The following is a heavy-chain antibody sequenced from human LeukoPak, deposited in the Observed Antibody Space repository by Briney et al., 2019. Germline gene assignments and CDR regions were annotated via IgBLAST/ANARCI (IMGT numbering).Heavy chain of an antibody. V-gene: IGHV3-23*01. Sequence: GGSLRLSCAASGFTFSSYAMSWVRQAPGKGLEWVSGIIASGRDTYYADSVKGRFTISRDTSKNTLYLQMNSLRAEDTAVYYCAKDRYYYGLGYYFDYWGQGALVTVSS. D-gene: IGHD3-10*01. CDR3: AKDRYYYGLGYYFDY. CDR2: IIASGRDT. CDR1: GFTFSSYA. J-gene: IGHJ4*02.